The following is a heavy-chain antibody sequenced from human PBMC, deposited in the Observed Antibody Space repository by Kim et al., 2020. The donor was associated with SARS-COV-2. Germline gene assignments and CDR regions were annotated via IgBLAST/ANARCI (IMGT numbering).Heavy chain of an antibody. CDR2: INHSGST. V-gene: IGHV4-34*01. D-gene: IGHD3-9*01. J-gene: IGHJ3*02. CDR3: ARASDILTGYYKAEAFDI. Sequence: SETLSLTCAVYGGSFSGYYWSWIRLPPGKGLEWIGEINHSGSTNYNPSLKGRVTISVDTSKNQFSLKLSSVTAADTAVYYCARASDILTGYYKAEAFDIWGQGTMVTVSS. CDR1: GGSFSGYY.